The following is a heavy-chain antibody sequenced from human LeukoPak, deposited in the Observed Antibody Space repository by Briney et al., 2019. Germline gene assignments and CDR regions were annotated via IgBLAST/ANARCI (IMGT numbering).Heavy chain of an antibody. CDR1: GGSFSGYY. D-gene: IGHD6-19*01. CDR3: ARKRRGYSSGWYDY. CDR2: INHSGST. V-gene: IGHV4-34*01. Sequence: PSETLSLTCAVYGGSFSGYYWSWIRQPPGKGLEWIGEINHSGSTNYNPSLKSRVTISVDTSKNQFSLKLSSVTAADTAVYYCARKRRGYSSGWYDYWGQGTLVTVSS. J-gene: IGHJ4*02.